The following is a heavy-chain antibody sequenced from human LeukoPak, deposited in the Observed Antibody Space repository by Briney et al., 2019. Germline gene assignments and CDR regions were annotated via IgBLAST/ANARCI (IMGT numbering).Heavy chain of an antibody. J-gene: IGHJ3*01. V-gene: IGHV1-2*02. Sequence: GASVKVSCKASGYTFTGYYMHWVRQAPGQGLEWMGWINPNSGVTNYAQRFQGRVTMTRDTSISTAYMELSRLRSDDTAVYYCARERDSSGYCRDAFDVWGQGSMVTVSS. CDR3: ARERDSSGYCRDAFDV. D-gene: IGHD3-22*01. CDR2: INPNSGVT. CDR1: GYTFTGYY.